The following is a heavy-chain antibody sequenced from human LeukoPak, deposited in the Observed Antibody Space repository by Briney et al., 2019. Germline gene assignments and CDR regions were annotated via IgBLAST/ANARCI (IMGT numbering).Heavy chain of an antibody. J-gene: IGHJ4*02. D-gene: IGHD5-18*01. CDR3: ARDLVAGYSYGYAY. Sequence: HAGGSLRLSCAASGFTFSDYYMSWIRQAPGKGLVWVSRINSDASTTTYADSVKGRFTISRDSAKNTLYLQMNSLRAEDTAVYYCARDLVAGYSYGYAYWGQGTLVTVSS. V-gene: IGHV3-74*01. CDR2: INSDASTT. CDR1: GFTFSDYY.